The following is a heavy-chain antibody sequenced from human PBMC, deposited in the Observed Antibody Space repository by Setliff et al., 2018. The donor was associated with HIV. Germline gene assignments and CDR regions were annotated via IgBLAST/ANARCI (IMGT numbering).Heavy chain of an antibody. J-gene: IGHJ5*02. V-gene: IGHV5-51*01. CDR1: GYDFFGYW. CDR2: IYPGDSDI. Sequence: GESLKISCKGSGYDFFGYWIAWVRQAPGKGPEWMGLIYPGDSDIRYSPSFRGQVTISADKSISTAYLQWSSLKASDTAMYYCASGSGIDWFDPWGQGTLVTVSS. CDR3: ASGSGIDWFDP. D-gene: IGHD3-10*01.